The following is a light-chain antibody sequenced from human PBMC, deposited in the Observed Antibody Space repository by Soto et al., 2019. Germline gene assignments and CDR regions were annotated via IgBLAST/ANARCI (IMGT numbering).Light chain of an antibody. J-gene: IGKJ4*01. CDR2: DAS. V-gene: IGKV3-11*01. CDR3: KQRSNWPPLT. Sequence: EIVVTQSPATLSLSPGERATLSCRASQSVSSYLAWYQQKPGQAPRLLIYDASNRATGIPARFSGSGSGTDFTLTISSLGPEDFAVYYCKQRSNWPPLTFGGGTNVDIK. CDR1: QSVSSY.